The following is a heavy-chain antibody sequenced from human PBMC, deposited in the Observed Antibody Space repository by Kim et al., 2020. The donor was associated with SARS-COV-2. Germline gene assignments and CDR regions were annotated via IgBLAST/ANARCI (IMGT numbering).Heavy chain of an antibody. J-gene: IGHJ4*02. D-gene: IGHD3-10*01. CDR2: TTRDGDGS. CDR3: GRYGRNYGAFH. Sequence: GGSLRLSCSASGFTFSDYAIHWVRRAPGMGLQYVSATTRDGDGSFYADPVKDRFSIFGDNSKNTLFLQMSGRRIEDTAIFYCGRYGRNYGAFHWGQGTRVSV. V-gene: IGHV3-64D*06. CDR1: GFTFSDYA.